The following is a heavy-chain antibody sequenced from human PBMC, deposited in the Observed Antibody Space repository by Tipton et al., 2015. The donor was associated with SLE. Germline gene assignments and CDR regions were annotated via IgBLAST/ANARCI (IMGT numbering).Heavy chain of an antibody. CDR2: IYTSGST. V-gene: IGHV4-61*02. CDR1: GGSISSGSHY. CDR3: ARDLVAGRGIDY. Sequence: TLSLTCTVSGGSISSGSHYWSWIRQPAGKGLEWIGRIYTSGSTTYNPSLKSRVTISVDTSKNQFPLKLSCVTAADTAEYYCARDLVAGRGIDYGGQGTLVTVSS. J-gene: IGHJ4*02. D-gene: IGHD6-19*01.